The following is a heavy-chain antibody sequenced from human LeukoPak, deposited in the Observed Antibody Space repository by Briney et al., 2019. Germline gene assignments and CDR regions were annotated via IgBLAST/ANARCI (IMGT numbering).Heavy chain of an antibody. D-gene: IGHD3-9*01. J-gene: IGHJ4*02. V-gene: IGHV3-21*01. CDR3: ARARDILTGYYTFDY. Sequence: GGSLRLSCAASGFTFSSYSMNWVRQAPGKGLEWVSSISSSSSYIYYADSVKGRFTISRDNAKNSLYLQMNSLRAEDTAVYYCARARDILTGYYTFDYWGQGTLVTVSS. CDR2: ISSSSSYI. CDR1: GFTFSSYS.